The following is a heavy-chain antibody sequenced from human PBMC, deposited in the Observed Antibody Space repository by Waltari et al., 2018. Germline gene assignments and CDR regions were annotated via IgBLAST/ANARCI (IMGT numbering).Heavy chain of an antibody. V-gene: IGHV4-39*01. Sequence: QLQLQESGPGLVKPSETLSLTCTVSGGSISSSSYYWGWIRQPQGKGLEWIGSIYCSGSTYYNPSLKSRVTISVDTSKNQFSLKLSSVTAADTAVYYCARRNNWNSDYWGQGTLVTVSS. J-gene: IGHJ4*02. CDR2: IYCSGST. CDR1: GGSISSSSYY. D-gene: IGHD1-20*01. CDR3: ARRNNWNSDY.